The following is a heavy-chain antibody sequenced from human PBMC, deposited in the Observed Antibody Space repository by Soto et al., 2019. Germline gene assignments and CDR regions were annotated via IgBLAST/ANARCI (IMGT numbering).Heavy chain of an antibody. CDR2: ISYDGSNK. CDR1: GFTFSSYA. Sequence: QVQLVESGGGVVQPGRSLRLSCAASGFTFSSYAMHWVRQAPGKGLEWVAVISYDGSNKYYADSVKGRFTISRDNSENTLYLQMNSLRAEDTAVYYCARSRSRYYYDSSGYYLDYWGQGTLVTVSS. D-gene: IGHD3-22*01. J-gene: IGHJ4*02. CDR3: ARSRSRYYYDSSGYYLDY. V-gene: IGHV3-30-3*01.